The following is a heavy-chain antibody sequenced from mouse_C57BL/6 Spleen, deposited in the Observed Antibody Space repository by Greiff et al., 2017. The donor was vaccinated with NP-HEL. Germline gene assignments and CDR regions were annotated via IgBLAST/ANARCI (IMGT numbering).Heavy chain of an antibody. J-gene: IGHJ3*01. CDR2: ISYDGSN. CDR3: ASRVSFAY. Sequence: EVKLMESGPGLVKPSQSLSLTCSVTGYSITSGYYWNWIRQFPGNKLEWMGYISYDGSNNYNPSLKNRISITRDTSKNQFFLKLNSVTTEDTATYYCASRVSFAYWGQGTLVTVSA. V-gene: IGHV3-6*01. CDR1: GYSITSGYY.